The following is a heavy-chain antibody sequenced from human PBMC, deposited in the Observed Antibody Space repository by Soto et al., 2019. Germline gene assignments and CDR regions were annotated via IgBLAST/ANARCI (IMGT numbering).Heavy chain of an antibody. D-gene: IGHD3-10*01. V-gene: IGHV1-18*01. CDR2: ISAYNGNT. CDR1: GYTFTSYG. J-gene: IGHJ4*02. CDR3: ARLTYYYGSGSYHNDDY. Sequence: ASVKVSCKASGYTFTSYGISWVRQAPGQGLEWMGWISAYNGNTNYAQKLQGRVTMTTDTSTSTAYMELRSLRSDDTAVYYWARLTYYYGSGSYHNDDYWGQGTLVTVSS.